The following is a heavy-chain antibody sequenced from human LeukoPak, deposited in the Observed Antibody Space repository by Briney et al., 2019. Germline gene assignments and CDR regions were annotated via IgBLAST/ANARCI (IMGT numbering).Heavy chain of an antibody. Sequence: ASVKVSCKASGYTFTGYYMHWVRQAPGQGLEWMGWMNPNSGNTGYAQKFQGRVTMTRNTSISTAYMELSSLRSEDTAVYYCARGPWVELRRAAFDIWGQGTMVTVSS. D-gene: IGHD1-7*01. CDR1: GYTFTGYY. CDR3: ARGPWVELRRAAFDI. CDR2: MNPNSGNT. J-gene: IGHJ3*02. V-gene: IGHV1-8*02.